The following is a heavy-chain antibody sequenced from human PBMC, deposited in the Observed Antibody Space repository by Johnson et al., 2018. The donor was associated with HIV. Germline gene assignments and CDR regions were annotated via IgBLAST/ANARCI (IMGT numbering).Heavy chain of an antibody. CDR1: GFTFSNHH. Sequence: EVQLVESGGGLVQPGGSLRLSCAVSGFTFSNHHMTWVRQAPGKGLEWVANINQDGSDKYYVDSVKGRFTISRDNAQNSLYLQMNSLRAEDTAVYYCAMERMGGFDIWGQGTMVTVSS. V-gene: IGHV3-7*04. CDR2: INQDGSDK. CDR3: AMERMGGFDI. D-gene: IGHD2-15*01. J-gene: IGHJ3*02.